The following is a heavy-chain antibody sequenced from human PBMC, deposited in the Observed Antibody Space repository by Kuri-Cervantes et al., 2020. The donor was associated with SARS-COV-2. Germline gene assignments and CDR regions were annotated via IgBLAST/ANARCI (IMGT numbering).Heavy chain of an antibody. Sequence: SETLSLTCAVSGVSVAGGTYYWAWIRQPAGKGLEWIGHLDTSGSTTYNPSLKSRVTMSVDTSKNQFSLKLSSVTAADSAVYYCERSYYGSGSLDYWGQGTLVTVSS. J-gene: IGHJ4*02. CDR2: LDTSGST. CDR3: ERSYYGSGSLDY. CDR1: GVSVAGGTYY. D-gene: IGHD3-10*01. V-gene: IGHV4-61*09.